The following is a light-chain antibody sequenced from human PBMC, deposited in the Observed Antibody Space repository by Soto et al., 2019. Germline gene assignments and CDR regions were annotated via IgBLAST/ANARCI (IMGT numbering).Light chain of an antibody. CDR1: SSDVGRYNH. CDR2: DVS. J-gene: IGLJ2*01. V-gene: IGLV2-11*01. CDR3: CSYAGSYTFV. Sequence: QSVLTQPRSVSGSPGQSVNISCTGTSSDVGRYNHVSWYQQHPGKAPKLMIYDVSKRPSGVPDRFSGSKSGNTASLTISGLQAEDEADYYCCSYAGSYTFVFGGGTQLTVL.